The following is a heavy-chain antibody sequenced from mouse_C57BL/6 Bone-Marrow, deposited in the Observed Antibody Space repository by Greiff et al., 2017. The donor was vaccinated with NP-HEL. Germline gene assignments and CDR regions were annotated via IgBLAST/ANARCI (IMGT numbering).Heavy chain of an antibody. CDR1: GYPFTNYL. Sequence: LQESGAELVRPGTSVKVSCKASGYPFTNYLIEWVKQRPGQGLEWIGVINPGSGGTNYNEKFKGKATLTADKSSSTAYMQLSSLTSEDSAVYFCARCGYWYFDVWGTGTTVTVSS. CDR2: INPGSGGT. J-gene: IGHJ1*03. CDR3: ARCGYWYFDV. V-gene: IGHV1-54*01.